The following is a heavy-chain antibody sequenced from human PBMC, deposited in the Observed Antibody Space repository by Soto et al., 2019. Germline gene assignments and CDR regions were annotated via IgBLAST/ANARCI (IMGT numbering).Heavy chain of an antibody. J-gene: IGHJ6*02. CDR1: GFTFSSYS. Sequence: GVSLRLSCAASGFTFSSYSMNWVRQAPGKGLEWVSSISSSSSYIYYADSVKGRFTSSRDNAKESLYLQMNSLRAEDTAVYYCARHVRVIVGATRPDKYYYYGMDVCGQGTTVTVAS. CDR2: ISSSSSYI. V-gene: IGHV3-21*01. D-gene: IGHD1-26*01. CDR3: ARHVRVIVGATRPDKYYYYGMDV.